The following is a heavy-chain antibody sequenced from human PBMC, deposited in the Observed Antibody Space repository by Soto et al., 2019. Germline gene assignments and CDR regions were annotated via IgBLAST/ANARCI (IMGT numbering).Heavy chain of an antibody. CDR2: IYYSGST. V-gene: IGHV4-59*08. CDR3: ARRYGYSFDY. J-gene: IGHJ4*02. CDR1: GGSISSYY. D-gene: IGHD1-1*01. Sequence: QVQLQESGPGLVKPSETLSLSCTVCGGSISSYYWSWIRQPPGKGLEWIGYIYYSGSTNYNPSLKSRVTISVDTSKNQFSLKLSSVTAADTALYYCARRYGYSFDYWGQGTLVTVSS.